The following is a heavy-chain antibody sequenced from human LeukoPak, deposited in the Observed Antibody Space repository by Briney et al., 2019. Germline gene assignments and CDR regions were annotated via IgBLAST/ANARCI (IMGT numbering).Heavy chain of an antibody. D-gene: IGHD3-10*01. Sequence: GGSLRLSCAASGFTFSSYWMSWVRQAPGKGLEWVANIKQDGSEEYYVDSVKGRFTISRDNAKNSLYLQMNSLRAEDTAVYYCASDREYYYGSGSFDYWGQGTLVTVSS. CDR1: GFTFSSYW. J-gene: IGHJ4*02. CDR2: IKQDGSEE. CDR3: ASDREYYYGSGSFDY. V-gene: IGHV3-7*04.